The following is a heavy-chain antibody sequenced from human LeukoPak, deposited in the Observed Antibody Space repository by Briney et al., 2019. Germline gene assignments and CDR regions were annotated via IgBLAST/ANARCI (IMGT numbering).Heavy chain of an antibody. J-gene: IGHJ3*02. D-gene: IGHD3-10*01. V-gene: IGHV3-11*04. CDR2: ISNSGTAI. CDR1: GFTFSDYY. Sequence: GGSLRLSCAASGFTFSDYYMSWIRQAPGKGLEWVSSISNSGTAIYYADSVKGRFTISRDNAKNSLYLQMNSLRAEDTAVYYCARRLLWFGESPYAFDIWGQGTMVTVSS. CDR3: ARRLLWFGESPYAFDI.